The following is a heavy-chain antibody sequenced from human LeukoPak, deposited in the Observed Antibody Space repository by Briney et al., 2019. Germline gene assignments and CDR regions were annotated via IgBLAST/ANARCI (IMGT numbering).Heavy chain of an antibody. V-gene: IGHV1-2*02. CDR3: ATFEGTFRGY. J-gene: IGHJ4*02. CDR1: GYTFTSYG. CDR2: INPNSGGT. D-gene: IGHD3-16*02. Sequence: ASVKVSCKASGYTFTSYGISWVRQAPGQGLEWMGWINPNSGGTNYAQKFQGRVTMTRDTSISTAYMELSRLRSDDTAVYYCATFEGTFRGYWGQGTLVTVSS.